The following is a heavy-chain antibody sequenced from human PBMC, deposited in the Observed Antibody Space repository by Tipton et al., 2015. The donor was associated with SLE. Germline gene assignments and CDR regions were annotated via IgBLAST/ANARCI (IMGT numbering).Heavy chain of an antibody. CDR2: VFATT. V-gene: IGHV1-69*05. Sequence: QSGAEVKKPGSSVKVSCKPSGGTFSNYAVFATTRSAQKFQGRVTITTDKFTSTVYMELSSLRSEDTAVYYCARSFDISSLSADYWGQGTLVTVSS. J-gene: IGHJ4*02. CDR1: GGTFSNYA. D-gene: IGHD3-9*01. CDR3: ARSFDISSLSADY.